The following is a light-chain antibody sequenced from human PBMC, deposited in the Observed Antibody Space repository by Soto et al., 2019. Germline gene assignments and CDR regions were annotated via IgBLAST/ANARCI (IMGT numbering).Light chain of an antibody. Sequence: QSVLTQPPSASGTPGQRVTIPCSGSTSHIGGNTVDWHQQLPGTAPKLLIYGNNQRPSGVPDRFSGSKSGTSASLAISGLQSDDEADYYCAAWDDSLNGSYVFGTGTKVTVL. J-gene: IGLJ1*01. V-gene: IGLV1-44*01. CDR2: GNN. CDR3: AAWDDSLNGSYV. CDR1: TSHIGGNT.